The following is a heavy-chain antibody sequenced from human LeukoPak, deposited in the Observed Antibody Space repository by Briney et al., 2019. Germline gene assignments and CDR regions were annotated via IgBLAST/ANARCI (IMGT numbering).Heavy chain of an antibody. D-gene: IGHD2-15*01. J-gene: IGHJ5*02. Sequence: ASVKVSCKTSGYSFTDYYMHWVRQAPGQGFEWLGWISPKSGGTNYAQKFQDSVSLTRDTSIDTAYMELTSLRLDDTAIYYCARGVAANGRLDPWGQGTLITVSS. V-gene: IGHV1-2*02. CDR2: ISPKSGGT. CDR3: ARGVAANGRLDP. CDR1: GYSFTDYY.